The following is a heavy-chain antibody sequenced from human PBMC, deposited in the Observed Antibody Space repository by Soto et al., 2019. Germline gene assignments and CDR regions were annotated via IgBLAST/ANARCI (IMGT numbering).Heavy chain of an antibody. V-gene: IGHV3-30*03. D-gene: IGHD3-10*01. Sequence: QVQLGESGGGVVQPGRSLRLSCAASGFTFSSYGMHWVRQAPDKGLEWVAVISYDGSNKYYADSVKGRFTISRDNSKNTLYLQMNSLRAEDTAVYYCARTLWFGDNYWGQGTLVTVSS. CDR1: GFTFSSYG. J-gene: IGHJ4*02. CDR2: ISYDGSNK. CDR3: ARTLWFGDNY.